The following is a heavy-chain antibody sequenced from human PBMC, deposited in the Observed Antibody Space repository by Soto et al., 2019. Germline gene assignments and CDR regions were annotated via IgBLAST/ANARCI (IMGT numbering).Heavy chain of an antibody. D-gene: IGHD1-7*01. CDR1: GYTFTSYA. CDR2: INAGNGNT. J-gene: IGHJ5*02. V-gene: IGHV1-3*01. CDR3: ARDVVITGTTEFNWFDP. Sequence: GASVKVSCKASGYTFTSYAMHWVRQAPGQRLEWMGWINAGNGNTKYSQKFQGRVTITRDTSASTAYMELSSLRSEDTAVYYCARDVVITGTTEFNWFDPWGQGTLVTVSS.